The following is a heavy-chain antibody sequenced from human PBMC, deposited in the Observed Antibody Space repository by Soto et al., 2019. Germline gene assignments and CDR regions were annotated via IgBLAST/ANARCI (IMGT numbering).Heavy chain of an antibody. D-gene: IGHD2-2*01. CDR3: ARDRTSMMVGAFDI. J-gene: IGHJ3*02. CDR2: ISYSGST. CDR1: GGSISSYY. V-gene: IGHV4-59*01. Sequence: QVQLPESGPGLVKPAETLSLTCTVSGGSISSYYWSWIRQPPGKGLEWIGYISYSGSTNYNPSLKSRVTISVDTSKNQFSLKLSSVSAADTAVYYCARDRTSMMVGAFDIWGQGTMVTVSS.